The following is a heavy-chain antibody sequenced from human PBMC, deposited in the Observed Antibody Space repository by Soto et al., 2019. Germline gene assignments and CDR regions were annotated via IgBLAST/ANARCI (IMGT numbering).Heavy chain of an antibody. CDR2: ISSDGGVA. V-gene: IGHV3-74*01. CDR1: GFTFTNHW. J-gene: IGHJ6*03. D-gene: IGHD5-18*01. Sequence: PGGSLRLSCAASGFTFTNHWIHWVRQAPGKGLVWVSRISSDGGVASYADSVKGRFTISRDNAKNTLYLQMNSLRAEDTAVYYCAKGRYSYGDYYYYYMDVWGKGTTVTVSS. CDR3: AKGRYSYGDYYYYYMDV.